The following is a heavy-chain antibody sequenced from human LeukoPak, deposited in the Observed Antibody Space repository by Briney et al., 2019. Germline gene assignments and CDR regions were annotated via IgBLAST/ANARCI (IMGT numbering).Heavy chain of an antibody. D-gene: IGHD4-11*01. CDR3: ARAETTLLLNY. V-gene: IGHV1-18*01. CDR1: GYSFTNYG. J-gene: IGHJ4*02. Sequence: GASVKVSCKASGYSFTNYGIIWVRQTPGQGLQWMGWISAHNGNTDYAQKLQGRVTLTTDTSTSTFYMELRSLTSDDTAVYYCARAETTLLLNYWGQGTLVTVSS. CDR2: ISAHNGNT.